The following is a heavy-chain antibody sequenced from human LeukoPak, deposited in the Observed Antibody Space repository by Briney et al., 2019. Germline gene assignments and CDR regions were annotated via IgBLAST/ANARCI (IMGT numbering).Heavy chain of an antibody. CDR1: GYTFTSSG. V-gene: IGHV1-18*01. Sequence: ASVKVSCKASGYTFTSSGISWGRQAPGEGLEWMGWINAYNGNTNYAQNLQGRLTMTTDTSTNSAYMELRSLRSDDTAVYYCARYGTGGYSYGSDYWGQGTLVTVSS. CDR2: INAYNGNT. CDR3: ARYGTGGYSYGSDY. J-gene: IGHJ4*02. D-gene: IGHD5-18*01.